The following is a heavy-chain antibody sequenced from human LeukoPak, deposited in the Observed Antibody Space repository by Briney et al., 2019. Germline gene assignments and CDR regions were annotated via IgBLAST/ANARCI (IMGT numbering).Heavy chain of an antibody. Sequence: PGGSXRLSCXXSGXTFGGYTMXWVRQAPGKGLQWVSTITSGGDYMYYADPVKGRFTISRDDSKNSLYLHMNSLRAEDTAVYYCARVSIFGVVIANDYWGQGTVVTVSS. V-gene: IGHV3-21*01. CDR1: GXTFGGYT. CDR2: ITSGGDYM. J-gene: IGHJ4*02. D-gene: IGHD3-16*02. CDR3: ARVSIFGVVIANDY.